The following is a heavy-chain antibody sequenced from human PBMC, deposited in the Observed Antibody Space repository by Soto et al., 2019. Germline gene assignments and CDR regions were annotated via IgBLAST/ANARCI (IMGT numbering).Heavy chain of an antibody. Sequence: PSETLSLTCTVSGGSISSADYYWSWIRQPPGKGLEWIGNIYYIGGPSYNPSLRSRPTISIDRSKNQFSLKLTSVTAADTAVYFCARGERYNWNPVNYWGQGALVTVSS. CDR3: ARGERYNWNPVNY. J-gene: IGHJ4*02. V-gene: IGHV4-30-4*01. CDR1: GGSISSADYY. D-gene: IGHD1-20*01. CDR2: IYYIGGP.